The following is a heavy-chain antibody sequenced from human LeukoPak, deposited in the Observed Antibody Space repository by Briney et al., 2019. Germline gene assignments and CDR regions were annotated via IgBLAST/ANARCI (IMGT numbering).Heavy chain of an antibody. J-gene: IGHJ6*04. CDR1: GGSFSGYY. D-gene: IGHD3-9*01. CDR2: INHSGST. Sequence: PSETLSLTCAVYGGSFSGYYWSWIRQPPGRGLEWIGEINHSGSTNYNPSLKSRVTISVDTSKTQFSLKLSSVTAADTAVYYCAREKYDILAGYYPSDYGMDVWGKGTTVTVSS. V-gene: IGHV4-34*01. CDR3: AREKYDILAGYYPSDYGMDV.